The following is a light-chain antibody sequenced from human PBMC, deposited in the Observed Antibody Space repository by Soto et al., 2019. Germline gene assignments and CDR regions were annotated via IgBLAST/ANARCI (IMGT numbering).Light chain of an antibody. CDR3: ERYKIGPVWR. CDR1: QSVSSN. Sequence: VITHSHAAPTVSPGERATLSCTASQSVSSNLDRYQQKPGQAPRVPIYGASTRATVIRARCRVSGCVTEFSLSLCSQQTVDFVVYFCERYKIGPVWRSGQGTK. CDR2: GAS. J-gene: IGKJ1*01. V-gene: IGKV3-15*01.